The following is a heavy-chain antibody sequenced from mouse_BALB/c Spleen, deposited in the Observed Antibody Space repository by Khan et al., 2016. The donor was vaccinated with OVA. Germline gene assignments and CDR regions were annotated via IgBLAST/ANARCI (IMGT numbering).Heavy chain of an antibody. CDR1: GFTFSDYG. CDR2: ISDLAYTI. Sequence: EVQLVESGGGLVQPGGSRKLSCAASGFTFSDYGMAWVRQAPGKGPEWVAFISDLAYTISYADTVTGRFTISRENAKNTLYLEMSSLSAEDTAIYYCARGGGTAPFAYWGLGTLVTVSA. V-gene: IGHV5-15*02. D-gene: IGHD1-2*01. CDR3: ARGGGTAPFAY. J-gene: IGHJ3*01.